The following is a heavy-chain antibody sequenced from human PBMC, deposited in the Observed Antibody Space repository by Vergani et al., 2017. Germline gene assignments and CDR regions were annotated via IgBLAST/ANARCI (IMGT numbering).Heavy chain of an antibody. Sequence: QLQLQESGPGLVKPSETLSLTCTVSGGSISSSSYYWGWIRQPPGKGLEWIGSIYYSGSTYYNPSLKSRVTISVDTSKNQFSLKLSSVTAADTAVYYCARGSTDDGDYMDAFDIWGQGTMVTVSS. J-gene: IGHJ3*02. CDR2: IYYSGST. D-gene: IGHD4-17*01. CDR1: GGSISSSSYY. CDR3: ARGSTDDGDYMDAFDI. V-gene: IGHV4-39*01.